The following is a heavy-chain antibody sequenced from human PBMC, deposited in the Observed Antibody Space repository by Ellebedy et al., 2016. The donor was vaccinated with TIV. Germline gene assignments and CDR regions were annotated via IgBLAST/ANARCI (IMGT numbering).Heavy chain of an antibody. V-gene: IGHV3-30-3*01. Sequence: GESLKISCAASGFTFSSYAMHWVRQAPGKGLEWVAVISYDGSNKYYADSVKGRFTISRDNSKNTLYLQMNSLRAEDTAVYYCARDRDFSPYCFDYWGQGTLVTVSS. J-gene: IGHJ4*02. CDR3: ARDRDFSPYCFDY. CDR2: ISYDGSNK. D-gene: IGHD2/OR15-2a*01. CDR1: GFTFSSYA.